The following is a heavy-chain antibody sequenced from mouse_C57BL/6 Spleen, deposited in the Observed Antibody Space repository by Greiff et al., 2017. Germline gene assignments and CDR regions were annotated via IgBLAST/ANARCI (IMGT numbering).Heavy chain of an antibody. Sequence: QVQLKESGAELVKPGASVKMSCKASGYTFTTYPIEWMKQNHGKSLEWIGNFHPYNDDTKYNEKFKGKATLTVEKSSSTVYLELSRLTSDDSAVYYCARGKGPYYYGSSPPYFDYWGQGTTLTVSS. D-gene: IGHD1-1*01. V-gene: IGHV1-47*01. CDR2: FHPYNDDT. J-gene: IGHJ2*01. CDR3: ARGKGPYYYGSSPPYFDY. CDR1: GYTFTTYP.